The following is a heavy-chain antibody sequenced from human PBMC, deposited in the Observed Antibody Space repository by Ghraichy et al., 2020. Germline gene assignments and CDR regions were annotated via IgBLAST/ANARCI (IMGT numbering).Heavy chain of an antibody. CDR2: IYADGST. J-gene: IGHJ4*02. V-gene: IGHV3-66*01. Sequence: GGSLRLSCAASEITVSASFISWVRQAPGKGLEWVSAIYADGSTYYANSVKGRFSISRDNSKNTLYLQMNSLRADDTAVYHCAREDVGGYFGLWGQGTLVTVSS. CDR3: AREDVGGYFGL. D-gene: IGHD3-16*01. CDR1: EITVSASF.